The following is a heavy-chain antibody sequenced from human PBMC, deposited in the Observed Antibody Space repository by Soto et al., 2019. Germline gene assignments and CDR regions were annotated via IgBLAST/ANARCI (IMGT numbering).Heavy chain of an antibody. CDR1: GYTFTSYG. CDR3: ARDRGVVVVAATNYMDV. Sequence: GASVKVSCKASGYTFTSYGISWVRQAPGQGLEWMGWISAYNGNTNYAQKLQGRVTMTTDTSTSTAYMELRSPRSDDTAVYYCARDRGVVVVAATNYMDVWGKGTTVTVSS. CDR2: ISAYNGNT. D-gene: IGHD2-15*01. V-gene: IGHV1-18*01. J-gene: IGHJ6*03.